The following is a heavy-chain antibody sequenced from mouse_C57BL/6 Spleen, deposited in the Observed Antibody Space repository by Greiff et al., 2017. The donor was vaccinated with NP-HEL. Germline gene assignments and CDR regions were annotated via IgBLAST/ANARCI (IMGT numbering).Heavy chain of an antibody. CDR3: ARPIYDGYYWAMDY. CDR1: GYTFTSYW. J-gene: IGHJ4*01. D-gene: IGHD2-3*01. V-gene: IGHV1-52*01. CDR2: IDPSDSET. Sequence: QVQLQQSGAELVRPGSSVKLSCKASGYTFTSYWMHWVKQRPIQGLEWIGNIDPSDSETHYNQKFKDKATLTVDKSSSTAYMQLSSLTSEDSAVYYCARPIYDGYYWAMDYWGQGTSVTVSS.